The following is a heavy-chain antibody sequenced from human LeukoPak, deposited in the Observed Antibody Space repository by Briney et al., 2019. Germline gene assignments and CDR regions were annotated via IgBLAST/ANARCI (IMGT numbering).Heavy chain of an antibody. J-gene: IGHJ4*02. CDR1: GFTYSSYA. D-gene: IGHD3-3*01. V-gene: IGHV3-23*01. Sequence: GGSLRLSCAASGFTYSSYAMSWVRQAPGKGLEWVSAISGSGGSTYYADSVKGRFTIPRDNSKNTLYLQMNTLRAEDTAVYYCAKDRTTYYDFWSGYYSGGFDYWGQGTLVTVSS. CDR3: AKDRTTYYDFWSGYYSGGFDY. CDR2: ISGSGGST.